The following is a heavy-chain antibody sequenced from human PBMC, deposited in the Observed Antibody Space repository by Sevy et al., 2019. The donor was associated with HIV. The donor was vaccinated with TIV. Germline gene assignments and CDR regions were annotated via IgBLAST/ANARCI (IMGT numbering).Heavy chain of an antibody. Sequence: GGSLRLSCAASGFTFDDYTMHWVRQASGKGLEWVSLISWDGGSTYYADSVKGRFTISRDNSKNSLYLQMNSLRTEDTALYYCAKGWGLGYSYGYHPLVYWGQGTLVTVSS. CDR1: GFTFDDYT. CDR3: AKGWGLGYSYGYHPLVY. CDR2: ISWDGGST. V-gene: IGHV3-43*01. D-gene: IGHD5-18*01. J-gene: IGHJ4*02.